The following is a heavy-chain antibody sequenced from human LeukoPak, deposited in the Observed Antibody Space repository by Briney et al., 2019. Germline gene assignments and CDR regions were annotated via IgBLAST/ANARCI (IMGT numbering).Heavy chain of an antibody. CDR2: IWYDGSNK. J-gene: IGHJ4*02. CDR1: GFTFSSYG. D-gene: IGHD3-22*01. Sequence: GGSLRLSCAASGFTFSSYGMHWVRQAPGKGLEWVAVIWYDGSNKYYADSVKGRFTISRDNSKNTLYLQMNSLRAEDMAVYYCASHYDSSGFDYWGQGTLVTVSS. CDR3: ASHYDSSGFDY. V-gene: IGHV3-33*01.